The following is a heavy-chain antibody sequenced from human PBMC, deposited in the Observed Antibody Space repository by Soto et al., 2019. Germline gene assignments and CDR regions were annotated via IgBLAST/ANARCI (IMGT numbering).Heavy chain of an antibody. Sequence: XECLRLSFVASGFPFSSYAMHWVRHAPGKGLEWVAVISYDVSNKYYVDSVKGRFTISRDNSKNTLYLQMNSLRAEDTAVYYCAREFGGKDYGDSKTYYYYCYYGMDVWGRGTTVTVS. CDR3: AREFGGKDYGDSKTYYYYCYYGMDV. V-gene: IGHV3-30-3*01. D-gene: IGHD4-17*01. CDR1: GFPFSSYA. J-gene: IGHJ6*02. CDR2: ISYDVSNK.